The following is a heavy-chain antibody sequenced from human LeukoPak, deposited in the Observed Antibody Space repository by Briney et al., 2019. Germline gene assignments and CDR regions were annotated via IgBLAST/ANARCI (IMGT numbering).Heavy chain of an antibody. CDR3: ARGYYYDSSGYYGAKYFQH. CDR2: IYSGGST. CDR1: GFTVSSNY. Sequence: PGGSLRLSCAASGFTVSSNYMSWVRQAPGKGLEWVSVIYSGGSTYYADSVKGRFTISRDNSKNTLYLQMNSLRAEDTAVYYCARGYYYDSSGYYGAKYFQHWGQGTLVTVSS. D-gene: IGHD3-22*01. J-gene: IGHJ1*01. V-gene: IGHV3-53*01.